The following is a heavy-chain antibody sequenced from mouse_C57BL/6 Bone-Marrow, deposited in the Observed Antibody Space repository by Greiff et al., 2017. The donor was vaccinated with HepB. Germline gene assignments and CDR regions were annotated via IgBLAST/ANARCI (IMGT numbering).Heavy chain of an antibody. CDR1: GFTFSDYY. J-gene: IGHJ4*01. Sequence: EVHLVESGGGLVQPGGSLKLSCAASGFTFSDYYMYWVRQTPEKRLEWVAYISNGGGSTYYPDTVKGRFTISRDNAKNTLYLQMSRLKSEDTAMYYCARRGDTVVARNYYAMDYWGQGTSVTVSS. CDR3: ARRGDTVVARNYYAMDY. V-gene: IGHV5-12*01. D-gene: IGHD1-1*01. CDR2: ISNGGGST.